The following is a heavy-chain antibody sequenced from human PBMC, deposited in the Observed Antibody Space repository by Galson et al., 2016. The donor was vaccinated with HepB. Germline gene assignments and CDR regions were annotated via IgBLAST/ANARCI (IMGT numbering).Heavy chain of an antibody. CDR3: ARDDSEQAVAGFSH. D-gene: IGHD6-19*01. V-gene: IGHV1-2*04. CDR2: INPYSGGT. CDR1: GYTFSDYY. Sequence: SVKVSCKASGYTFSDYYVHWVRQAPGQGLEWMGWINPYSGGTNYAQKFQGWFTMTRDTSISTAYMELSRLRSDDTAVYYCARDDSEQAVAGFSHWGQGTLVTVSS. J-gene: IGHJ4*02.